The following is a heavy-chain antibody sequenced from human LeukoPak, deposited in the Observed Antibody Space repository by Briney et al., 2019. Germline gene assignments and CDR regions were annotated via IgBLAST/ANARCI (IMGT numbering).Heavy chain of an antibody. CDR1: GGSISSSSYY. V-gene: IGHV4-61*01. J-gene: IGHJ4*02. CDR3: ARGAAGTGAADY. Sequence: KSSETLSLTCTVSGGSISSSSYYWSWIRQPPEKGLEWIGYTHYSGSTKYNPSLKSRLTMSLDTSKNQFSLRLSSVTAADTAVYFCARGAAGTGAADYWGQGTLVTVSS. CDR2: THYSGST. D-gene: IGHD6-13*01.